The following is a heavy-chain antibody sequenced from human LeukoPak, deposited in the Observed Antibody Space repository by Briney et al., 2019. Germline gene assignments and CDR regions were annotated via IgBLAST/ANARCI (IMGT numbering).Heavy chain of an antibody. V-gene: IGHV3-30*04. CDR3: ARNGLQWLANGAFDV. J-gene: IGHJ3*01. Sequence: GGSLRLSCAASGFTFNNYAIHWVRQAPGKGLEWVAVITYDGIKEYYADSVKGRFTISRDNSKNTMYLQVNSLRGDDTAVYYCARNGLQWLANGAFDVWGQGTMVTVSS. D-gene: IGHD6-19*01. CDR2: ITYDGIKE. CDR1: GFTFNNYA.